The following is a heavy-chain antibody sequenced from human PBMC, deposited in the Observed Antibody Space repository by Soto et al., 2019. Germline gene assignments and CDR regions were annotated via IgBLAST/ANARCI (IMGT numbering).Heavy chain of an antibody. D-gene: IGHD3-22*01. CDR1: GYTFTSYG. J-gene: IGHJ3*02. CDR2: ISAYNGNT. Sequence: QVQLVQSGAEVKKPGASVKVSCKASGYTFTSYGISWVRQAPGQGLEWMGWISAYNGNTNYAQKLQGRVTMTTDTSTSTDYMELRSMRSDDTAVYYCARPYYDSSGYYYVDAFDIWGQGTMVTVSS. CDR3: ARPYYDSSGYYYVDAFDI. V-gene: IGHV1-18*01.